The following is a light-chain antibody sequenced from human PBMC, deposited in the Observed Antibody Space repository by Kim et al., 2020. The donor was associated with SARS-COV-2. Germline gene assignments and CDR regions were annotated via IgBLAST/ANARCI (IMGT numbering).Light chain of an antibody. V-gene: IGLV6-57*03. Sequence: NFMLTQPHSVSESPGNTVTISCTRSSGNIANNYVQWYQQRPGSAPTAVITEDNQRPSGVPDRFSGSIDISSNSASLTISGLKTEDEADYYCQSFGKSPLWVFGGGTQLTVL. CDR3: QSFGKSPLWV. CDR2: EDN. J-gene: IGLJ3*02. CDR1: SGNIANNY.